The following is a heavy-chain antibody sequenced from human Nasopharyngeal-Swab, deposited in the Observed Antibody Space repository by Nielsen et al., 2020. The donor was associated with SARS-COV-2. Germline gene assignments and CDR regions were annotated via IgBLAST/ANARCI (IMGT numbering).Heavy chain of an antibody. CDR2: IYYSGAT. D-gene: IGHD2-2*01. J-gene: IGHJ4*02. V-gene: IGHV4-30-4*08. CDR3: ASHIVVVPAAIDH. CDR1: GGSFSDYY. Sequence: SQTLSLTCAVYGGSFSDYYWSWIRQPPGKGLEWVGYIYYSGATYYNPSLKSRVTISLDTSKNQFSLKLNSVTAADTAVYYCASHIVVVPAAIDHWGQGTLVTVSS.